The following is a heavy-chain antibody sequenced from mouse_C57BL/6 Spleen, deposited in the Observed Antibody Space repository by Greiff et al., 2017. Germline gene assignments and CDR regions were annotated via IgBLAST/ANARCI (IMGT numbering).Heavy chain of an antibody. Sequence: QVQLQQPGAELVKPGASVKMSCKASGYTFTSYWITWVKQRPGQGLEWIGDIYPGSGSTNYNEKFKRKATLTVDTSSSTAYMQLSSLTSEDSAVYYCARRYYGTGGDYWGQGTTLTVSS. CDR1: GYTFTSYW. V-gene: IGHV1-55*01. J-gene: IGHJ2*01. D-gene: IGHD1-1*01. CDR2: IYPGSGST. CDR3: ARRYYGTGGDY.